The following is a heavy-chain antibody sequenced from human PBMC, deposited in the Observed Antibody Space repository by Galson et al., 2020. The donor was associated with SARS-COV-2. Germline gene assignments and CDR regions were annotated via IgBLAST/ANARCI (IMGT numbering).Heavy chain of an antibody. CDR1: GGSVSRYH. CDR2: MYDNGYIHNTETT. J-gene: IGHJ6*02. Sequence: ASETLSLTCSVSGGSVSRYHWTWIRQSRGKGLEWLGHMYDNGYIHNTETTHYNPSLMGRLAFSVDTSQNQLSLKLSSVTAADTAVYYCARLCVALPKGLHWWEQPDDQCCGLDVWGQGTTVTVSS. D-gene: IGHD1-26*01. CDR3: ARLCVALPKGLHWWEQPDDQCCGLDV. V-gene: IGHV4-59*08.